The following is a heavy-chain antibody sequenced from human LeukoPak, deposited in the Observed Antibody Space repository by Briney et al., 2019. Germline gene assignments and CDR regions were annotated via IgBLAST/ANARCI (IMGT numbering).Heavy chain of an antibody. CDR3: AKTPSGYYFES. J-gene: IGHJ4*02. CDR2: INSGGGKT. V-gene: IGHV3-23*01. Sequence: GGSLRLSCAASGFSFSNYGMHWVRQAPGKGLEWVSGINSGGGKTYYADSVRGRFTISRDNSKNTLFLQMSSLTAEDTAVYYCAKTPSGYYFESWGQGTLVTVSS. D-gene: IGHD3-10*01. CDR1: GFSFSNYG.